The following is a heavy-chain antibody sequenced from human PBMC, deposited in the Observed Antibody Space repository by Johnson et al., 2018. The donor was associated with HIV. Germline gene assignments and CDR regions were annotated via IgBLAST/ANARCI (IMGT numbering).Heavy chain of an antibody. CDR1: GFTFSSYA. V-gene: IGHV3-23*04. Sequence: VQLVESGGGLVQPGGSLRLSCAASGFTFSSYAMDWVRQAPGKGLEWVSFISGGDDDTYYADSVKGRFTISRDNSKNTLYLQMNSLKTEDTAVYYCTTDHSTDAFDIWGQGTMVTVSS. CDR2: ISGGDDDT. CDR3: TTDHSTDAFDI. J-gene: IGHJ3*02. D-gene: IGHD2-15*01.